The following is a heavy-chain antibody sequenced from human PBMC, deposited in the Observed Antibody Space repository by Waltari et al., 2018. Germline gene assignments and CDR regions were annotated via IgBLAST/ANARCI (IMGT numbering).Heavy chain of an antibody. J-gene: IGHJ6*02. V-gene: IGHV3-21*01. CDR2: ISSSSSYI. CDR1: GFTFSSYS. CDR3: ARGDGSSSFLRYYGMDV. Sequence: EVQLVESGEGLVKPGGSLRLSCAASGFTFSSYSMNWVRQAPGKGLEWVSSISSSSSYIYYADSVKGRFTISRDNAKNSLYLQMNSLRAEDTAVYYCARGDGSSSFLRYYGMDVWGQGTTVTVSS. D-gene: IGHD6-6*01.